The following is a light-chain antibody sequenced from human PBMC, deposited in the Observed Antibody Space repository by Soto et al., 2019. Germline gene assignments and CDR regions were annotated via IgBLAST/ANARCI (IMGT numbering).Light chain of an antibody. CDR2: DVS. CDR1: SSDVGVYNS. CDR3: SSYTSRSTLV. V-gene: IGLV2-14*01. Sequence: QSVLTQPASVSGSPGQSITISCTGTSSDVGVYNSVSWYQQHPGKAPKLMIYDVSNRPSGVSNRFSGSKSGNTASLTISGFQAEDEADYYCSSYTSRSTLVFGTGTKLTVL. J-gene: IGLJ1*01.